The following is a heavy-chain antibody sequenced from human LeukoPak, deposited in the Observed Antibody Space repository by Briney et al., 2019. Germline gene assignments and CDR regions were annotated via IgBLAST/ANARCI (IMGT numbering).Heavy chain of an antibody. Sequence: GRFLRLSCAAAGFTFSSYGMHGVRKAPGKGLEWVGVIWYDGSNKYYADSVKGRFTISRDNSKNTLYLQMNSLRAEDTAVYYCARDRNYYGSGSYRGWFDPWGQGTLVTVSS. V-gene: IGHV3-33*01. D-gene: IGHD3-10*01. CDR1: GFTFSSYG. CDR2: IWYDGSNK. CDR3: ARDRNYYGSGSYRGWFDP. J-gene: IGHJ5*02.